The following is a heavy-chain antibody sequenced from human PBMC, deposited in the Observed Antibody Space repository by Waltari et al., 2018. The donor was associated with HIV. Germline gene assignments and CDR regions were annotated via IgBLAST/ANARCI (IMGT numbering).Heavy chain of an antibody. J-gene: IGHJ4*02. CDR3: LVGSHYYESTSYYAV. Sequence: QVQVVQSGPELKRPGSSVKVSCTASGANFGAHQINWVRQAPGQGLEWLATLVPSTKRKYSSQQFRGRVTLTADRSTTTAFMDLAGLTSDDTAIYYGLVGSHYYESTSYYAVWGPGTLVAVS. CDR1: GANFGAHQ. V-gene: IGHV1-69*02. D-gene: IGHD3-22*01. CDR2: LVPSTKRK.